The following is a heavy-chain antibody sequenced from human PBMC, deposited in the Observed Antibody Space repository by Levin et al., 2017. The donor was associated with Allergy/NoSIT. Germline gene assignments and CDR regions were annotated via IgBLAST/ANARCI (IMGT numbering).Heavy chain of an antibody. V-gene: IGHV3-9*01. CDR3: AKGTGDI. Sequence: SCAASGFTFGDYAMHWVRQAPGKGLEWVAGVSWHSAEIGYADSVKGRFTISRDNAKNSLYLQMNSLRPEDTGFYYCAKGTGDIWGQGTVVTVSS. J-gene: IGHJ3*02. D-gene: IGHD3/OR15-3a*01. CDR1: GFTFGDYA. CDR2: VSWHSAEI.